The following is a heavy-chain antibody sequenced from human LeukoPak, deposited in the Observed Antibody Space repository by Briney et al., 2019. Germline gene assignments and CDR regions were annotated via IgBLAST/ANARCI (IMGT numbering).Heavy chain of an antibody. CDR3: ARGPIFGVVSKFDY. D-gene: IGHD3-3*01. V-gene: IGHV3-23*01. Sequence: PGGSLRLSCAASGFTLSNSAMTWVRQAPGKGLEWVSVISGGGISTYYADSVKGRFTVSRDNSKNTLYLQMNSLRAEDTAVYYCARGPIFGVVSKFDYWGQGTLVTVSS. CDR1: GFTLSNSA. J-gene: IGHJ4*02. CDR2: ISGGGIST.